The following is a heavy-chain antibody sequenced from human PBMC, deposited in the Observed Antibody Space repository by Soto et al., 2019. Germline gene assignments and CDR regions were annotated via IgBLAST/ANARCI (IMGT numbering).Heavy chain of an antibody. D-gene: IGHD2-15*01. V-gene: IGHV3-33*01. Sequence: QVQLVESGGGVVQPGRSLRLSCAASGFTFSTYGMHWVRQAPGKGLEWVAVIWNDGSNKYYADSVKGRFTISRDNSKNKLYLQMNSLRAEDTAVYYCARAPPYGGYFDYWGQGTLVTVSS. CDR2: IWNDGSNK. J-gene: IGHJ4*02. CDR1: GFTFSTYG. CDR3: ARAPPYGGYFDY.